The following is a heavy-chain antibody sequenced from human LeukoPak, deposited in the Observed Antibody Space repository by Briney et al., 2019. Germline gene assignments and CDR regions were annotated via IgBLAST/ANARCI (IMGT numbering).Heavy chain of an antibody. V-gene: IGHV3-74*01. CDR1: GFTLSDYW. CDR2: ISPDGRNI. Sequence: GGSLRLSCAASGFTLSDYWMNWVRQVPGKGPVWVSHISPDGRNIAYADSAKGRFTISRDSAKNTLYLQMNSLRVGDTAVYYCVRDGGGTTPYDCWGQGTLVTVSS. CDR3: VRDGGGTTPYDC. J-gene: IGHJ4*02. D-gene: IGHD1-7*01.